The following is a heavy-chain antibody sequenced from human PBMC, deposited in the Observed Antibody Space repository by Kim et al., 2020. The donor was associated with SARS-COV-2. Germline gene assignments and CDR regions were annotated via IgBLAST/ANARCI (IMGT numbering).Heavy chain of an antibody. CDR1: GFTFDDYA. CDR3: AKDTGLWITDILTGYFYGMDV. V-gene: IGHV3-9*01. D-gene: IGHD3-9*01. J-gene: IGHJ6*02. CDR2: ISWNSGSI. Sequence: GGSLRLSCAASGFTFDDYAMHWVRQAPGKGLEWVSGISWNSGSIGYADSVKGRFTISRDNAKNSLYLQMNSLRAEDTALYYCAKDTGLWITDILTGYFYGMDVWGQWTTVTVSS.